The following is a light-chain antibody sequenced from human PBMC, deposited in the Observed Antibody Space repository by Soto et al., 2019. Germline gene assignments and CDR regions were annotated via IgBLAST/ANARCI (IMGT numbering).Light chain of an antibody. CDR3: QQYNNWPRT. V-gene: IGKV3-15*01. CDR1: QSVSNT. CDR2: GAS. Sequence: IVMTQSPATLSVSPGERATLSCRASQSVSNTLAWYQQKPGQAPRLLIYGASTRATGIPARFSGSGSGTEFTLTISSLQSEDFALYYCQQYNNWPRTFGQGTKVDIK. J-gene: IGKJ1*01.